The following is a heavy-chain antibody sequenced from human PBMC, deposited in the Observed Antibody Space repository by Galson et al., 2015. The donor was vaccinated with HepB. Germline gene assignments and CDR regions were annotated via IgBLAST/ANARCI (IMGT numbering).Heavy chain of an antibody. D-gene: IGHD3-22*01. CDR1: GFIFSNYG. CDR2: IWYDGSNK. J-gene: IGHJ6*02. V-gene: IGHV3-33*01. CDR3: ARAGREELDYDDSSGFMFHGMDV. Sequence: SLRLSCAGSGFIFSNYGMHWVRQAPSKGLEWVAVIWYDGSNKFYGDSVKGRFTISRDNSKNTVFLEMKSLGVEDTSVYYCARAGREELDYDDSSGFMFHGMDVWGQGTTVSVSS.